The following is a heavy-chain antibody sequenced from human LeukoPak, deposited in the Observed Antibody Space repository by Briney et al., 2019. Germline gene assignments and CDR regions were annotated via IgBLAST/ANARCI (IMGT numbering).Heavy chain of an antibody. CDR1: GFTFSGYW. V-gene: IGHV3-74*01. Sequence: PGGSLRLSCAASGFTFSGYWMHWVRQAPGKGLVWVSRINGDGGITTYADSVKGRFTISRDTAKNTLYLQMNSLRADDTAVYYCAKARGSSVYEQFDYWGQGTQVTVSP. D-gene: IGHD5/OR15-5a*01. CDR2: INGDGGIT. J-gene: IGHJ4*02. CDR3: AKARGSSVYEQFDY.